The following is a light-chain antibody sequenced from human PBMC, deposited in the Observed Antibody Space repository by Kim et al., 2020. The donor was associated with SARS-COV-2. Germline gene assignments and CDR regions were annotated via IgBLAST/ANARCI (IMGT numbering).Light chain of an antibody. V-gene: IGLV2-11*01. CDR3: CSYAGSYTNYV. CDR1: GSVVSGYNY. CDR2: DVS. J-gene: IGLJ1*01. Sequence: SVTIACKGTGSVVSGYNYVSWYQQHPGKAPKLMIYDVSKRPSGAPDRFSGYKSGNTASLTISGLQAEDEADYYCCSYAGSYTNYVFGTGTKVIVL.